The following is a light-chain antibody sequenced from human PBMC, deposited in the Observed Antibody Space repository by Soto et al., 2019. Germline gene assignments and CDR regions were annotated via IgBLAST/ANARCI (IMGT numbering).Light chain of an antibody. CDR1: QNVDSN. CDR2: GAS. J-gene: IGKJ1*01. Sequence: EMVLTPSPGTLSFSPGERSTICFGSSQNVDSNYLAWYQQKPGQAPRIIIFGASTRATGSPDRFSASGSATEFTLTISSLQSEDFAVYYCQQYNDWPRTFGQGTKVDIK. CDR3: QQYNDWPRT. V-gene: IGKV3-15*01.